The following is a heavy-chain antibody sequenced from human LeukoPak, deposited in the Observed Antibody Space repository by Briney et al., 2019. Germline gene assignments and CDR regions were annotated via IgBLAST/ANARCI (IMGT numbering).Heavy chain of an antibody. D-gene: IGHD4-17*01. V-gene: IGHV5-51*01. CDR1: GYSFTSYW. CDR2: IYPGDSDT. CDR3: ATYRTGDYANYYFDY. J-gene: IGHJ4*02. Sequence: PGESLKISCKGSGYSFTSYWIGCVRQMPGKGLEWMGIIYPGDSDTRYSPSFQGQVTISADKSISTAYLQWSSLKASDTAMYYCATYRTGDYANYYFDYWGQGTLATVSS.